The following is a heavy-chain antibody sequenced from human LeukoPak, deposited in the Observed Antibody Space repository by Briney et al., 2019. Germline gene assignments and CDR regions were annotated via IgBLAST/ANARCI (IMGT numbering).Heavy chain of an antibody. CDR1: GGSMNGYS. J-gene: IGHJ6*02. CDR2: ISYSGEH. D-gene: IGHD6-19*01. V-gene: IGHV4-59*08. Sequence: SETLSLTCTVSGGSMNGYSWNWIRQPPGKGLEWIGYISYSGEHHHSPSLRSRVNISVGTSKNQFSLKLTSVTAADTAVYYCARLVPPYSSGWYTPYYYAMDVWGQGTTVTVSS. CDR3: ARLVPPYSSGWYTPYYYAMDV.